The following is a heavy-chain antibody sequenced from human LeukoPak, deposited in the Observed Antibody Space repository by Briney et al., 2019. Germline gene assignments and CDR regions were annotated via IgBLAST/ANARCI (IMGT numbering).Heavy chain of an antibody. D-gene: IGHD1-26*01. J-gene: IGHJ4*02. CDR1: GFTFSSYA. V-gene: IGHV3-23*01. Sequence: GGSLRLSCAASGFTFSSYAMSWVRQAPGKVLECISGFSGSGGSTYYADSVKGRFTISRDNSKNTLYLQMNSLRAEDTAVYYCARFYANEWALPHWGQGTLVTVSS. CDR2: FSGSGGST. CDR3: ARFYANEWALPH.